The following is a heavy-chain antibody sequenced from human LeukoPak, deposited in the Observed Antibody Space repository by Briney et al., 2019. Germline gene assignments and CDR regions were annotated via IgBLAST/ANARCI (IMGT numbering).Heavy chain of an antibody. D-gene: IGHD2-15*01. CDR1: GFTVSSNY. J-gene: IGHJ4*02. CDR2: IHSGGTT. CDR3: ARERRYCSGDSCYSGLDY. V-gene: IGHV3-53*01. Sequence: PGGSLRLSCAVSGFTVSSNYMSWVRQAPGKGLEWVSLIHSGGTTEYADSVKGRFTISRDYSKNTVNLQINSLRADDTAVYYCARERRYCSGDSCYSGLDYWGQGTLVTVSS.